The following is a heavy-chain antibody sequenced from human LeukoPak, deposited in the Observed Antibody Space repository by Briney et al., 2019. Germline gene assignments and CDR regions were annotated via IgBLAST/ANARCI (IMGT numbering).Heavy chain of an antibody. J-gene: IGHJ4*02. D-gene: IGHD2-15*01. CDR2: IYYSGST. CDR1: GVSITSGSYY. V-gene: IGHV4-39*01. CDR3: ARHGYRHTVGYCSGGSCYSSY. Sequence: SETLSLTCSVSGVSITSGSYYWGWIRQPPGKGLEWIGSIYYSGSTYYNPSLKSRVTISVDTSKNQFSLKLSSVTAADTAVYYCARHGYRHTVGYCSGGSCYSSYWGQGTLVTVSS.